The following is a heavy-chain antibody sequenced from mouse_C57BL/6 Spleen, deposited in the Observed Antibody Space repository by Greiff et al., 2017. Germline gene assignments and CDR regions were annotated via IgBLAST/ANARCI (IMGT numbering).Heavy chain of an antibody. CDR2: IYPGSGNT. V-gene: IGHV1-66*01. CDR3: ARGVLRPWYFDV. J-gene: IGHJ1*03. Sequence: VKLQQSGPELVKPGASVKISCKASGYSFTSYYIHWVKQRPGQGLEWIGWIYPGSGNTKYNEKFKGKATLTADTSSSTAYMQLSSLTSEDSAVYYCARGVLRPWYFDVWGTGTTVTVSS. D-gene: IGHD1-1*01. CDR1: GYSFTSYY.